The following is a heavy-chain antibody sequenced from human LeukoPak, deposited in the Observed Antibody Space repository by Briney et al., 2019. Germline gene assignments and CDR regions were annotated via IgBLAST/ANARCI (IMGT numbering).Heavy chain of an antibody. Sequence: ASVKVSCKASGYTFTSYYIHWVRQAPGQGLEWMGIINPSGGSTNYAQKFQGRVTMTWDTSTSTVYMELSSLRSEDSAVYYCARWTTTYLDYWGQGTLVTVSS. CDR2: INPSGGST. CDR1: GYTFTSYY. V-gene: IGHV1-46*01. CDR3: ARWTTTYLDY. J-gene: IGHJ4*02. D-gene: IGHD4-11*01.